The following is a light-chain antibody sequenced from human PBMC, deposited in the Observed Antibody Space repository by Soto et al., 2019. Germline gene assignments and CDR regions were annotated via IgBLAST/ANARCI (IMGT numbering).Light chain of an antibody. CDR1: QGISTF. CDR3: QQVNNYPLT. J-gene: IGKJ4*01. V-gene: IGKV1-9*01. CDR2: DAS. Sequence: DVQLPQTQSFLSASVGDRFTLTCLASQGISTFLAWYQQHPGTAPKRLIYDASNLQSGVPSRFSGSGSGTEFTLTISSLQPEDFATYYCQQVNNYPLTFGGGTKVDI.